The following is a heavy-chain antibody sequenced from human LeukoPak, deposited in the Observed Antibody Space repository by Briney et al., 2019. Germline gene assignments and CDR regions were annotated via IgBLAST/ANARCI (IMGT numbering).Heavy chain of an antibody. J-gene: IGHJ6*03. CDR2: IRYDGSNK. CDR3: AKEGYSYGFGYYYMDV. CDR1: GFTFSSYG. D-gene: IGHD5-18*01. V-gene: IGHV3-30*02. Sequence: GGSLRLSCAASGFTFSSYGMHWVRQAPGKGLEWVAFIRYDGSNKYYADSVKGRFTISRDNSKNTLYLQMNSLRAEDTAVYYCAKEGYSYGFGYYYMDVWGKGTTVTISS.